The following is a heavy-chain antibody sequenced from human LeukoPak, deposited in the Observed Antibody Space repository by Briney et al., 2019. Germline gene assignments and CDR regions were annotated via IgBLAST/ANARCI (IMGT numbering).Heavy chain of an antibody. J-gene: IGHJ5*02. CDR2: INPNSGGT. V-gene: IGHV1-2*02. CDR3: AKTGGSGSSVDWFDP. Sequence: ASVKVSCKASGYTFTGYYIHWVRQAPGQGLEWMGWINPNSGGTNYAQKFQGRVTMTRDTSITTAYMELSRLRSDDTAVYYCAKTGGSGSSVDWFDPWGQGTLVTVSS. D-gene: IGHD3-10*01. CDR1: GYTFTGYY.